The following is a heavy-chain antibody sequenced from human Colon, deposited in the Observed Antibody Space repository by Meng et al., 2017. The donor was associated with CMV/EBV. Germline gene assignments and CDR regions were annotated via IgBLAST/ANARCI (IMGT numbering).Heavy chain of an antibody. J-gene: IGHJ6*02. V-gene: IGHV3-48*03. CDR3: ARTPGSNPAGGDGMDV. D-gene: IGHD6-13*01. CDR1: GFTFSNYE. CDR2: INTLENSI. Sequence: GGSLRLSCAASGFTFSNYEMNWVRQAPGKGLEWVAYINTLENSIFYADSVKGRFTISRDNAKNSLHLQMNSLRVEDSAIYYCARTPGSNPAGGDGMDVWGQGTTVTVSS.